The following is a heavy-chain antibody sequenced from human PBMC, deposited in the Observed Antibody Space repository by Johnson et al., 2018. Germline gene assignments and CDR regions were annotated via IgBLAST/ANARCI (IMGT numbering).Heavy chain of an antibody. CDR1: GFTFSSYF. J-gene: IGHJ1*01. V-gene: IGHV3-30-3*01. CDR3: ARDDGMGAEYLQH. D-gene: IGHD1-14*01. Sequence: QVQLVQSGGGVVQPGRSLRLSCAASGFTFSSYFMHWVRQAPGKGLEWVAVVSFDGSEEYYADSVKGRFTISRDNSKNTLYLQMNSLRAEDTAVYYCARDDGMGAEYLQHWGQGTQVTVSA. CDR2: VSFDGSEE.